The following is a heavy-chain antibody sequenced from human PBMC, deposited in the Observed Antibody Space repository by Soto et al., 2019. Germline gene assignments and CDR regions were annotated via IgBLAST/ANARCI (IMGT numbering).Heavy chain of an antibody. CDR2: IFSNDEK. CDR3: ARLADSIYYYYGMDV. J-gene: IGHJ6*02. CDR1: GFSVSNARMG. Sequence: QVTLKESGPVLVKPTETLTLTCTVSGFSVSNARMGVSWIRQPPGKALEWLAHIFSNDEKSYSTSLKSRLTISKVTSKSQVVLTMTNMDPVDTATYYCARLADSIYYYYGMDVWGQGTTVTVSS. V-gene: IGHV2-26*01.